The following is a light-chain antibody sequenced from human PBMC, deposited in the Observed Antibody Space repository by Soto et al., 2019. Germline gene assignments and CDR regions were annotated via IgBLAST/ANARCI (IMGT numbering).Light chain of an antibody. V-gene: IGKV3-20*01. CDR3: HQYGRSPRGT. CDR1: QSVTDNY. J-gene: IGKJ1*01. Sequence: DIVLTQSPGTLSSSPGGRATLSCRASQSVTDNYLAWYQQKPGQAPRLLIYGASSRATGIPDRFSGSGSGTDFTLTISRLEPEDCAMYYCHQYGRSPRGTFGQGTKVEIK. CDR2: GAS.